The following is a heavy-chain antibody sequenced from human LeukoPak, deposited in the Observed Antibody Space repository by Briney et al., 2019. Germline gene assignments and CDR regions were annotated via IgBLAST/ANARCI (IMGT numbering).Heavy chain of an antibody. CDR2: INPRGDWS. D-gene: IGHD1-26*01. J-gene: IGHJ4*02. V-gene: IGHV1-46*01. CDR1: GYTFSNYY. CDR3: AKGGGRYSADF. Sequence: ASVKVSCKASGYTFSNYYMHWVRQAPGQGLEWMGIINPRGDWSAYAQNLQGRVTLTRDTSTSTVYMELSSLRSDDTAVYYCAKGGGRYSADFWGQGTVLTVSS.